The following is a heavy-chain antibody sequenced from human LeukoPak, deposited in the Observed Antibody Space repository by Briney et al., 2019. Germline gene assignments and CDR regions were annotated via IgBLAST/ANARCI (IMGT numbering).Heavy chain of an antibody. CDR3: ARDLGMDSGSYFNWLDP. Sequence: GGSLRLSCAASGFTFSTYGMHWVRQAPGKGLEWVAFIRYDGSNKYYTDSVKGRFTISRDNSKNTLYLQMNNLRAEDTAVYYCARDLGMDSGSYFNWLDPWGQGTLVTVSS. J-gene: IGHJ5*02. CDR1: GFTFSTYG. CDR2: IRYDGSNK. V-gene: IGHV3-30*02. D-gene: IGHD1-26*01.